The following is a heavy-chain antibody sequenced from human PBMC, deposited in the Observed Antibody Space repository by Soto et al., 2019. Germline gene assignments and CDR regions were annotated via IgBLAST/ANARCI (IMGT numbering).Heavy chain of an antibody. Sequence: GGSPRLSCVTSGFTFSAYWMSWVRQAPGKGLEWVANIHQDGNEKYYVDSVRGRFTISRDNARNSVYVEMDSLRAEDTAVYYCARERLISGYNYGDAFDMWGQGTMVTVSS. CDR3: ARERLISGYNYGDAFDM. CDR2: IHQDGNEK. D-gene: IGHD3-22*01. CDR1: GFTFSAYW. J-gene: IGHJ3*02. V-gene: IGHV3-7*01.